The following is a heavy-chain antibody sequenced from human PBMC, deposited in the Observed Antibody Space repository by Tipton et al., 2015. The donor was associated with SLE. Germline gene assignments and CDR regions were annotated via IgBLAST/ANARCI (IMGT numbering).Heavy chain of an antibody. D-gene: IGHD3-10*01. J-gene: IGHJ4*02. CDR1: GGSFSGYY. Sequence: TLSLTCAVYGGSFSGYYWCWIRQPPGKGLEWIGEINHSGSTNYNPSLKSRVTISVDTSKNQFSLKLSSVTAADTAMYYCARERDYYGSGSFVDYWGQGTPVTGSP. CDR2: INHSGST. CDR3: ARERDYYGSGSFVDY. V-gene: IGHV4-34*01.